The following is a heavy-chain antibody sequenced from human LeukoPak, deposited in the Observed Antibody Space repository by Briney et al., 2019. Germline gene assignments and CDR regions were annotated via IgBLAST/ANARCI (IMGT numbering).Heavy chain of an antibody. J-gene: IGHJ3*02. CDR2: INHSGST. CDR1: GGSFSGYY. CDR3: ARPADYYDSSGYQDAFDI. V-gene: IGHV4-34*01. Sequence: PSETLSLTCAVYGGSFSGYYWSWIRQPPGKGLEWIGEINHSGSTNYNPSLKSRVTISVDTSKNQFSLKLSSVTAADTAVYYCARPADYYDSSGYQDAFDIWGQGTMVTVSS. D-gene: IGHD3-22*01.